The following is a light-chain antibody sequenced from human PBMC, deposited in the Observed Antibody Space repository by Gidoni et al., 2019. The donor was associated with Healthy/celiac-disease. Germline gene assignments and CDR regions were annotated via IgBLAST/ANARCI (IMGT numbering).Light chain of an antibody. CDR3: RQRSNWPRT. Sequence: EIVLTPSPATLSLSPGERATLSCRASHSVSSYLAWYQQKPAQAPRLLIYDAANKATGRPARFSGSGSGREFTLTISSRVPEDFAVDYCRQRSNWPRTFGQGTRVEIK. J-gene: IGKJ1*01. CDR2: DAA. V-gene: IGKV3-11*02. CDR1: HSVSSY.